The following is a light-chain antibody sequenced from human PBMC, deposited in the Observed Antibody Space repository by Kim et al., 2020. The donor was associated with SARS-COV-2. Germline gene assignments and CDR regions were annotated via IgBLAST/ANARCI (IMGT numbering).Light chain of an antibody. V-gene: IGKV3-20*01. CDR2: GAS. CDR1: QSVSSNY. CDR3: QQYSSSPAT. Sequence: PGKRATHSCRASQSVSSNYLAWYQQKPGQAPRLLIYGASSRATGIPDRFSGSGSGTDFTLTITRLEPEDFAVYYCQQYSSSPATFGQGTKVDIK. J-gene: IGKJ1*01.